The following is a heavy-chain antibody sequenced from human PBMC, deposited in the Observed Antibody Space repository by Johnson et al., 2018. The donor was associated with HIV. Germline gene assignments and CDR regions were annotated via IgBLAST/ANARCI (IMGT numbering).Heavy chain of an antibody. Sequence: QVQLVESGGGVVQPGRSLRLSCAASGFTFSSFGMHWVRQDPGKGLEWMTIISDDGCNTNYADSVKGRFTISRDNSKNTLYLQMNSLRAEDTAVYYCARKQWLEIPSDAFDVWGQGTMVTVSS. V-gene: IGHV3-30*03. CDR2: ISDDGCNT. CDR1: GFTFSSFG. D-gene: IGHD6-19*01. CDR3: ARKQWLEIPSDAFDV. J-gene: IGHJ3*01.